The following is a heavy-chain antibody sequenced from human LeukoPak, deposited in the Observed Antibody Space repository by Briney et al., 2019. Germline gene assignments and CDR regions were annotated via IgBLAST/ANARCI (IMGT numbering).Heavy chain of an antibody. J-gene: IGHJ4*02. Sequence: PGGSLRLSCTTSGFTFGDYAMSWFRQAPGKGLEWVSFIRTKAYGGTSEYAASVKGRFTISRDDSKNVAYLQMNSLKTEDTAVYYCTLGGRYADYWGQGTLVTVS. V-gene: IGHV3-49*03. D-gene: IGHD5-12*01. CDR1: GFTFGDYA. CDR3: TLGGRYADY. CDR2: IRTKAYGGTS.